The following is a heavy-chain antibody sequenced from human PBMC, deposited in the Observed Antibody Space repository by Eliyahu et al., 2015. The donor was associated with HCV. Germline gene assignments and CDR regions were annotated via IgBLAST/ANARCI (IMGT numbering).Heavy chain of an antibody. J-gene: IGHJ3*02. D-gene: IGHD5-18*01. CDR2: ISWNSGSI. CDR1: GFTFXDYA. Sequence: EVQLVESGGGLVQPGRSLXLSCAASGFTFXDYAXHWVRQAPGKGLEWVSGISWNSGSIGYADSVKGRFTISRDNAKNSLYLQMNSLRAEDTALYYCAKWTNVDTAMADGWDAFDIWGQGTMVTVSS. CDR3: AKWTNVDTAMADGWDAFDI. V-gene: IGHV3-9*01.